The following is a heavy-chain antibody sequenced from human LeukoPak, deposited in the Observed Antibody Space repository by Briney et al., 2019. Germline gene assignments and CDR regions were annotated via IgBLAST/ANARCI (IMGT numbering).Heavy chain of an antibody. J-gene: IGHJ4*02. D-gene: IGHD3-22*01. CDR2: IYYSGST. V-gene: IGHV4-59*08. CDR3: ARTGPVVTPFDY. Sequence: PSETLSLTCTVSGGSISSYYWSWIRQPPGKGLEWIGYIYYSGSTNYNPSLKSRVSMSVDTSKTQFSLKLRSVTAADTAVYYCARTGPVVTPFDYWGQGILVTVSS. CDR1: GGSISSYY.